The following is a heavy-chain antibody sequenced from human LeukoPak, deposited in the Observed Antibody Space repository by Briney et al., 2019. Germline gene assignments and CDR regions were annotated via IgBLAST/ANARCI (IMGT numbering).Heavy chain of an antibody. V-gene: IGHV3-23*01. D-gene: IGHD3-10*01. CDR1: GFSFSSYA. Sequence: GGSLRLSCAASGFSFSSYAMSWVRQAPGKGLEWVSTISGGADTTYYADSVKGRFTISRDISKNTLCLQINSLRAEDTAIYYCAKGTDFTGQPLFAYWGRGTLVTVSS. CDR2: ISGGADTT. CDR3: AKGTDFTGQPLFAY. J-gene: IGHJ4*02.